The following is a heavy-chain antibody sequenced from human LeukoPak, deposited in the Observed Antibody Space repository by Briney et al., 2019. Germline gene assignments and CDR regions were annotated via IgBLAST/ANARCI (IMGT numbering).Heavy chain of an antibody. D-gene: IGHD2-15*01. CDR1: GFTFSSYA. V-gene: IGHV3-30*04. Sequence: AGGSLRLSCAASGFTFSSYAMHWVRQAPGKGLEWVAVISYDGTNKYYADSVKGRFTISRDNSKNTLYLQMNSLRPEDTALYYCARAADCSSGSCYWYFDYWGQGTLVTVSS. CDR2: ISYDGTNK. CDR3: ARAADCSSGSCYWYFDY. J-gene: IGHJ4*02.